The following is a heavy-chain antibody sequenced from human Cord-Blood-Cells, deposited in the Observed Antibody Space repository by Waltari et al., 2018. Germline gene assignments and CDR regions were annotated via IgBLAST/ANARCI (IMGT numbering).Heavy chain of an antibody. D-gene: IGHD6-6*01. Sequence: QVQLVQSGAEVKKPGASVKVSCKASGYTFTGYYMHWVRQAPGQGLEWMGRINPHSGGTNYAQKFQGRVTMTRDTSISTAYMELRRLRSDDTAVYYCARDPRSYSSSSWYFDLWGRGTLVTVSS. V-gene: IGHV1-2*06. CDR2: INPHSGGT. J-gene: IGHJ2*01. CDR1: GYTFTGYY. CDR3: ARDPRSYSSSSWYFDL.